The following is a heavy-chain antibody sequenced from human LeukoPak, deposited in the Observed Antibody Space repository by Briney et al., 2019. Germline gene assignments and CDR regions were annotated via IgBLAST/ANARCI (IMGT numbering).Heavy chain of an antibody. Sequence: SETLSLTCGVSGGSFSFYYWSWIRQPPGKGLEWIGEISQSGSTNYNPSLKSRVTISVDTSKDQFSLKLSSVTAADTAVYYCASGPYYGSGSYYYMDVWGKGTTVTISS. D-gene: IGHD3-10*01. V-gene: IGHV4-34*01. CDR3: ASGPYYGSGSYYYMDV. J-gene: IGHJ6*03. CDR2: ISQSGST. CDR1: GGSFSFYY.